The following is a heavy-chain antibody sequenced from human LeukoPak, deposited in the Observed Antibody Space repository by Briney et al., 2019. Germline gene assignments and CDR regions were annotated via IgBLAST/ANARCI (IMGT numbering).Heavy chain of an antibody. V-gene: IGHV4-38-2*02. CDR2: IYHSGST. CDR1: GYSISSGYY. Sequence: SETLSLTCTVSGYSISSGYYWGWIRQPPGKGLEWIGSIYHSGSTYYNPSLKSRVTISVDTSKNQFSLKLSSVTAADTAVYYCARVQYYDFWSGNYPRDWFDPWGQGTLVTVSS. J-gene: IGHJ5*02. D-gene: IGHD3-3*01. CDR3: ARVQYYDFWSGNYPRDWFDP.